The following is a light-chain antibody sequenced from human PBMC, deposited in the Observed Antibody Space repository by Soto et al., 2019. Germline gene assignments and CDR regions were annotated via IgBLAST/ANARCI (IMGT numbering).Light chain of an antibody. J-gene: IGLJ1*01. Sequence: QSALTQPASVSGSPGQSITISCTGTSSDVGAYNYVSWYQQHPGKAPKLMIYEVRDRPSGISNRFSGSKSGNTASLTISGLQAEDEADYYCSSYTRSNTYVFGSGTKLTVL. V-gene: IGLV2-14*01. CDR2: EVR. CDR1: SSDVGAYNY. CDR3: SSYTRSNTYV.